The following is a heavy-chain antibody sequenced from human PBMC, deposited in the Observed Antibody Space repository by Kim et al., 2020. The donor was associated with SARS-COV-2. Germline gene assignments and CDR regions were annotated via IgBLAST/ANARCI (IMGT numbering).Heavy chain of an antibody. Sequence: GGTLRLSCAASGFTFSSNLMSWVRQPPGKGLEWVATINQDGSVKWYVDSLRGRFTISRDNARNFLYLQMNTLTAEGTAMYYCASLLGSSTTFNYWGQGTLVTVSS. CDR1: GFTFSSNL. D-gene: IGHD1-1*01. J-gene: IGHJ4*02. CDR2: INQDGSVK. V-gene: IGHV3-7*01. CDR3: ASLLGSSTTFNY.